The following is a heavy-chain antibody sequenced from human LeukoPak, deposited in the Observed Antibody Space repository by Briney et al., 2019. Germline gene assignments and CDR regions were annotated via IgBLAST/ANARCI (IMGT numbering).Heavy chain of an antibody. J-gene: IGHJ4*02. CDR1: GFTFSSYA. CDR2: ISGSGGST. CDR3: AKDDTVTTRGDSYFDY. V-gene: IGHV3-23*01. Sequence: GGSLRLSCAASGFTFSSYAMSWVRQAPGKGLEWVSAISGSGGSTYYADSVKGRFTISRDNSKNTLYLQMNSLRAEDTAVYYCAKDDTVTTRGDSYFDYWGQGTLVTVSS. D-gene: IGHD4-11*01.